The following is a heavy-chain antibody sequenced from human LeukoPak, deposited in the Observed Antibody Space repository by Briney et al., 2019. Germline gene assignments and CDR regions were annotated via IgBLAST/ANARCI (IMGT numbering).Heavy chain of an antibody. V-gene: IGHV3-7*01. CDR3: ARQELMRSSTSPRGYYYMDV. CDR1: GFTFSSYW. Sequence: QAGGSLRLSCAASGFTFSSYWMSWVRQAPGKGLEWVANIKQDGSEKYYVDSVKGRFTISRDNAKNSLYLQMNSLRAEDTAVYYCARQELMRSSTSPRGYYYMDVWGKGTTVTVSS. D-gene: IGHD2-2*01. CDR2: IKQDGSEK. J-gene: IGHJ6*03.